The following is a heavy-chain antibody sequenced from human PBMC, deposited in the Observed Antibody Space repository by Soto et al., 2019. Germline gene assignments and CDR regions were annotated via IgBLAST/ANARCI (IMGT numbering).Heavy chain of an antibody. D-gene: IGHD6-6*01. CDR1: GGSFSGYY. Sequence: LSLPCAVYGGSFSGYYWSWIRQPPGKGLEWIGEINHSGSTNYNPSLKSRVTISVDTSKNQFSLKLSSVTAADTAVYYCARGSSKLGSGPGGYWGQGTLVTVSS. V-gene: IGHV4-34*01. CDR2: INHSGST. J-gene: IGHJ4*02. CDR3: ARGSSKLGSGPGGY.